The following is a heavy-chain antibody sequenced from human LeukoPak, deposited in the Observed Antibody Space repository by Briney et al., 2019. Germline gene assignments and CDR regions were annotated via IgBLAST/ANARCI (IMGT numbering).Heavy chain of an antibody. CDR1: GFTFDDYA. J-gene: IGHJ4*02. CDR2: ISWNSGSI. D-gene: IGHD1-26*01. V-gene: IGHV3-9*01. CDR3: AKASQSGIVGATPHALFDY. Sequence: GGSLRLSCAASGFTFDDYAMHWVRQAPGKGLEWVSGISWNSGSIGYADSVKGRFTISRDNAKNSLYLQMNSLRAEDTALYYCAKASQSGIVGATPHALFDYWGQGTLVTVSS.